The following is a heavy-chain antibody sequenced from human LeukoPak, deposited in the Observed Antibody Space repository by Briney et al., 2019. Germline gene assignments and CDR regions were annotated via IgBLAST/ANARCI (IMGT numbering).Heavy chain of an antibody. CDR1: GGSISSYY. V-gene: IGHV4-4*07. D-gene: IGHD6-13*01. J-gene: IGHJ4*02. CDR3: ARDRSSSSWYPYYFEY. Sequence: PSETLSLTCTVSGGSISSYYWSWIRQPAGKGLEWIGRIYTSGSTNYNPSLKSRVTMSVDTSKNQFSLKLSSVTAADTALYYCARDRSSSSWYPYYFEYWGQGTLVTVSS. CDR2: IYTSGST.